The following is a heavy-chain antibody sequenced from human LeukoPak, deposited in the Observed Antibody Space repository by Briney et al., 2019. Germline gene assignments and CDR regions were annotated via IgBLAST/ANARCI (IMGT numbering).Heavy chain of an antibody. Sequence: PSETLSLTCAVYGGSFSGYYWGWIRQPPGKGLEWIGSIYYSGSTYYNPSLKSRVTISVDTSKNQFSLKLSSVTAADTAVYYCARVAPPDTYCGGDCYSYYFDYWGQGTLVTVSS. CDR1: GGSFSGYY. CDR3: ARVAPPDTYCGGDCYSYYFDY. D-gene: IGHD2-21*02. J-gene: IGHJ4*02. V-gene: IGHV4-34*01. CDR2: IYYSGST.